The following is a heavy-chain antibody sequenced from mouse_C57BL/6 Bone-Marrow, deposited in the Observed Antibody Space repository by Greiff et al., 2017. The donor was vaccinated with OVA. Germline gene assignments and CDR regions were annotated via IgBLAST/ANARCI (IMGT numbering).Heavy chain of an antibody. D-gene: IGHD1-1*01. CDR2: IYPGNSDT. CDR3: TRGVYYGSDYGDY. V-gene: IGHV1-5*01. J-gene: IGHJ2*01. Sequence: VQLQQSGTVLARPGASVKMSCKTSGYTFTSYWMHWVKQRPGQGLEWIGAIYPGNSDTSYTQQFKGKAKLTVVTSASTAYMELSSLTNEDSAVYYSTRGVYYGSDYGDYWGQGTTLTVSA. CDR1: GYTFTSYW.